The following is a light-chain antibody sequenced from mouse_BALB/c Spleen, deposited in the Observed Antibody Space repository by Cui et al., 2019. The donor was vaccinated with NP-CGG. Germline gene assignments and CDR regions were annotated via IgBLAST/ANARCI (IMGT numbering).Light chain of an antibody. CDR3: ALWYSNHWV. CDR1: TGAASTSNY. V-gene: IGLV1*01. Sequence: QAVVTQESALTTSPGETVTLTCRSSTGAASTSNYANWVKEKPDHLFTGLIGGTNNRAPGVPARFSGSLIGDKAALTITGAQTEDEAIYFCALWYSNHWVFGGGTKLTVL. CDR2: GTN. J-gene: IGLJ1*01.